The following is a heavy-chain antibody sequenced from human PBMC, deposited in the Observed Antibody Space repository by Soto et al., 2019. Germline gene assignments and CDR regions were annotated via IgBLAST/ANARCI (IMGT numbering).Heavy chain of an antibody. V-gene: IGHV4-59*08. Sequence: QVQLQESGPGLVKPSETLSLTCTVSGGSISSYYWSWIRQPPGKGLEWIGYIYYSGSTNYNPSLQSRVTISVDTSKNQCSLKLSSVTAADTAVYYCARRNYYYGMDVWGQGTTVTVSS. CDR3: ARRNYYYGMDV. CDR2: IYYSGST. J-gene: IGHJ6*02. CDR1: GGSISSYY.